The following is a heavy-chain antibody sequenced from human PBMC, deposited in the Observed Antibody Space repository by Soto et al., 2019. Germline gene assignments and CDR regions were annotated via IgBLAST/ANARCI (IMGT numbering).Heavy chain of an antibody. J-gene: IGHJ5*02. D-gene: IGHD3-10*01. CDR2: INPGGGST. CDR3: ARPGGFGELSP. Sequence: GASVKVSCKASGYTFTSYHMHWVRQAPGQGLEWMGIINPGGGSTSYVQKFQGRVTLTRDTSTSTVYMELSSLKSEDTAVYYCARPGGFGELSPWGQGTLVTVSS. V-gene: IGHV1-46*01. CDR1: GYTFTSYH.